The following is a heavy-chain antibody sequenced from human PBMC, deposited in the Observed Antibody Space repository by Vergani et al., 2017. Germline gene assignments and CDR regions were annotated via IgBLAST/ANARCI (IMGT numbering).Heavy chain of an antibody. V-gene: IGHV1-69*06. J-gene: IGHJ4*02. CDR2: IIPIFGTA. Sequence: QVQLVQSGAEVKKPGSSVKVSCKASGDTFSSYLISWVRQAPGQGLEWMGGIIPIFGTANYAQKFQGRVTITADKSTSTADMELNSLRAEDTAVYYCARDSGPLKAVVGFDYWGQGTLVTVSS. CDR3: ARDSGPLKAVVGFDY. D-gene: IGHD6-19*01. CDR1: GDTFSSYL.